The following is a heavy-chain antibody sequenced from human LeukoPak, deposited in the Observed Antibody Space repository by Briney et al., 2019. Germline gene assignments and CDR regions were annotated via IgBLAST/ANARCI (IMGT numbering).Heavy chain of an antibody. J-gene: IGHJ4*02. CDR3: ARGLGGTDY. Sequence: GGSLRLSCAASGFTFSSYAMSWPRPPPGKGLEWLSDIRGSGHNTYYADSVKGRFTVSGDNAKSTLYLQMNGLRAEDTAVYYCARGLGGTDYWGRGTLVTVSS. V-gene: IGHV3-23*01. CDR1: GFTFSSYA. CDR2: IRGSGHNT. D-gene: IGHD4-23*01.